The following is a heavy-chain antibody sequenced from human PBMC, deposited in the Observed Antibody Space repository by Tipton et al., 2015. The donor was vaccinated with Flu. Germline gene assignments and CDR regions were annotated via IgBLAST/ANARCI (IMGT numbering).Heavy chain of an antibody. J-gene: IGHJ6*02. CDR2: LNSDTGDT. V-gene: IGHV1-8*01. CDR1: GYTFSSFD. Sequence: QSGAEVMKPGASVKIACKASGYTFSSFDINWVRQATGQGFEWMGWLNSDTGDTGYAQKFRGRVSMTRDTSTGIAYMELSGLRSEDTAVYYCARTSPKYYYYGMDVWGQGTTVTVSS. CDR3: ARTSPKYYYYGMDV.